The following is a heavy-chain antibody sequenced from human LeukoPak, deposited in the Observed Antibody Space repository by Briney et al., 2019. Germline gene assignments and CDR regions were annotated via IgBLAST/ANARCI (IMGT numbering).Heavy chain of an antibody. CDR3: AASNWMDP. J-gene: IGHJ5*02. V-gene: IGHV3-74*01. Sequence: GGSLRLSCAASGFTFSSYSMNWVRQAPGKGLVWVSCISFDGSDATYADSVKGRFTISRDNAKNTLHLQMDSLTVEDTAVYYCAASNWMDPWGQGTLVTVSS. CDR2: ISFDGSDA. CDR1: GFTFSSYS.